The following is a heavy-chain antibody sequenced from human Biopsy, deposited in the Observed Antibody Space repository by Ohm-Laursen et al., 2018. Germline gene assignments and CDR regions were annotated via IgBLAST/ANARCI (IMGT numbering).Heavy chain of an antibody. Sequence: ASVKVSCTPSGYTFAGYYLHWVRQAPGHGLEWMGWINPHSGNANYAQSFQGRLTVTRDTSISTAYMELTSLTFDDTAIYYCARVPAYPSIDGYYGLDLWGQGTTVIVSS. J-gene: IGHJ6*02. CDR1: GYTFAGYY. V-gene: IGHV1-2*02. D-gene: IGHD3-9*01. CDR3: ARVPAYPSIDGYYGLDL. CDR2: INPHSGNA.